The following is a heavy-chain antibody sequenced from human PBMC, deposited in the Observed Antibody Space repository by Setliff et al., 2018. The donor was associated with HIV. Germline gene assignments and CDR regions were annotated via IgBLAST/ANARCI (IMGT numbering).Heavy chain of an antibody. J-gene: IGHJ6*02. D-gene: IGHD3-3*01. CDR3: ARDLRDGFEEWFSTLGDGMDV. V-gene: IGHV1-46*01. CDR1: GYTFTSYY. Sequence: GASVKVSCKASGYTFTSYYMHWVRQAPRHGLEWMGIINPSGGDTEYAQKFQDRVTMTTDTSTSTVYMELSSLRSEDTAMYYCARDLRDGFEEWFSTLGDGMDVWGQGTTVTVSS. CDR2: INPSGGDT.